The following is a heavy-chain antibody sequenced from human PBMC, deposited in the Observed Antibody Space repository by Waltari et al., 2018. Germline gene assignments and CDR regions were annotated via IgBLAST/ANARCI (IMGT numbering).Heavy chain of an antibody. D-gene: IGHD3-3*01. V-gene: IGHV3-30*18. Sequence: QEQVVESGGGVVQPGGSVRLYCAASGFSFSTYGMHWVSQAPGKGLEWVATISYDGANKYHADSVKGRFTISRDNSKNTLYLQMNSLRAEETAVYYCAKDWRWEQLVYGFNIWGQGTMVTVSS. CDR2: ISYDGANK. CDR3: AKDWRWEQLVYGFNI. J-gene: IGHJ3*02. CDR1: GFSFSTYG.